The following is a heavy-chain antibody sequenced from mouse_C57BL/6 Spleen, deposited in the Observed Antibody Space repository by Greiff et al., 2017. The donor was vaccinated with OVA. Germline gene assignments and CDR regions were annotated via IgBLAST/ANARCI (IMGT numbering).Heavy chain of an antibody. CDR1: GFTFTDYY. D-gene: IGHD4-1*01. V-gene: IGHV7-3*01. CDR2: IRNKANGYTT. CDR3: ARLTGSGAMDY. Sequence: EVMLVESGGGLVQPGGSLSLSCAASGFTFTDYYMSWVRQPPGKALEWLGFIRNKANGYTTEYSASVKGRFTISRDNSQSILYLQMNALGAEDSATYYCARLTGSGAMDYWGQGTSVTVSS. J-gene: IGHJ4*01.